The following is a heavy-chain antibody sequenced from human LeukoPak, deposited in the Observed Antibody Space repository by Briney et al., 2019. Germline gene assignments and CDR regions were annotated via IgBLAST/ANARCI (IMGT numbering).Heavy chain of an antibody. D-gene: IGHD6-19*01. V-gene: IGHV3-74*01. J-gene: IGHJ4*02. CDR3: ARISLSGWANDY. CDR1: GFTFSSHR. CDR2: ISSDGSST. Sequence: TGGSLRLSCGASGFTFSSHRMHWVRQVPGKGLVWVTRISSDGSSTSYADSVKGRFTISRDNAKNALYLQMSSLRAEDTAMYYCARISLSGWANDYWGQGTLVTVSS.